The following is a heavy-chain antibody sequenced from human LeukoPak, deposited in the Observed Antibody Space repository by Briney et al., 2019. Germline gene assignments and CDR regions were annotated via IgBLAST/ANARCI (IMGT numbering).Heavy chain of an antibody. CDR1: GFTFSGYS. Sequence: GGSLRLSCAASGFTFSGYSMNWVRQAPGKGLVWVSSISSGGSYIYYADSVQGRFTISRDKGKNSLYLQMNRLRAEDTAVYYCARAYSGSYPAAFDIWGQGTMVTVSP. J-gene: IGHJ3*02. V-gene: IGHV3-21*01. CDR2: ISSGGSYI. CDR3: ARAYSGSYPAAFDI. D-gene: IGHD1-26*01.